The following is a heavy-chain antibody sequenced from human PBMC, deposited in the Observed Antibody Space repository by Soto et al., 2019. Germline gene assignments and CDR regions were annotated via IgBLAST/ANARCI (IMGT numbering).Heavy chain of an antibody. D-gene: IGHD2-15*01. CDR2: IIPILGIA. CDR3: ARDHCSGGSCYGGINWFDP. J-gene: IGHJ5*02. V-gene: IGHV1-69*04. CDR1: GGTFSSYT. Sequence: SVKVSCKASGGTFSSYTISWVRQAPGQGLEWMGRIIPILGIANYAQKFQGRVTITADKSTSTAYMELSSLRSEDTAVYYCARDHCSGGSCYGGINWFDPWGQGTLVTVSS.